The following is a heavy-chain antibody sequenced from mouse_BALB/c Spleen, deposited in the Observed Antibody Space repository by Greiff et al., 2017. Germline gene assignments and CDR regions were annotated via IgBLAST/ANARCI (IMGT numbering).Heavy chain of an antibody. V-gene: IGHV5-9-4*01. Sequence: EVQLVESGGGLVKPGGSLKLSCAASGFTFSSYAMSWVRQSPEKRLEWVAEISSGGSYTYYPDTVTGRFTISRDNAKNTLYLEMSSLRSEDTAMYYCAREDGNGYFDVWGAGTTVTVSS. CDR2: ISSGGSYT. J-gene: IGHJ1*01. D-gene: IGHD2-1*01. CDR3: AREDGNGYFDV. CDR1: GFTFSSYA.